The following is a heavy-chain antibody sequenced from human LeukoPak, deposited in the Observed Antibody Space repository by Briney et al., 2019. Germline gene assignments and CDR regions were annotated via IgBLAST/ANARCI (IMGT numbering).Heavy chain of an antibody. D-gene: IGHD2-2*01. Sequence: SETLSLTCSVSYSSFSSDYFWGWIRQPPGKGLEWIGSISHSGSTYYNPSLKSRVTISVDTSKNQFSLKLSSVTAADTAVYYCARFVSGVVVVPAAAGYYYFDYWGQGTLVTVSS. CDR2: ISHSGST. J-gene: IGHJ4*02. V-gene: IGHV4-38-2*01. CDR3: ARFVSGVVVVPAAAGYYYFDY. CDR1: YSSFSSDYF.